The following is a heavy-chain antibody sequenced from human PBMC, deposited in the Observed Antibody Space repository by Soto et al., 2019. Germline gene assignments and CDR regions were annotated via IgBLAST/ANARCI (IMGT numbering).Heavy chain of an antibody. CDR2: ITYSGSS. V-gene: IGHV4-61*01. D-gene: IGHD6-13*01. CDR3: ARARATIAAAAIFDC. J-gene: IGHJ4*02. CDR1: GGSVSSGRYY. Sequence: SETLSLTCTVSGGSVSSGRYYWNWIRQPPGKGLEWIGYITYSGSSNYNPSLRSRVTMSLSTSKNQLSLKLNSVTAADTAVYYCARARATIAAAAIFDCWGQGTLVTVS.